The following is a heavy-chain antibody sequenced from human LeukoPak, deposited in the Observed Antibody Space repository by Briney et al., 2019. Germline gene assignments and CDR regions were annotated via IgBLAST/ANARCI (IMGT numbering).Heavy chain of an antibody. CDR1: GFTFSSYG. J-gene: IGHJ6*02. CDR2: ISYDGSNK. V-gene: IGHV3-30*19. CDR3: ARVAQYSGYDLTDYLFYYYYYGMDV. Sequence: GGSLRLSCAASGFTFSSYGMHWVRQAPGKGLEWVAVISYDGSNKYYADSVKGRFTISRDNSKNTLYLQMNSLRAEDTAVYYCARVAQYSGYDLTDYLFYYYYYGMDVWGQGTTVTVSS. D-gene: IGHD5-12*01.